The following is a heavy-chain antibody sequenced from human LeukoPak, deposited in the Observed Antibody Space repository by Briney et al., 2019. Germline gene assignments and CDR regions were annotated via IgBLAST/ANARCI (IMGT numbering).Heavy chain of an antibody. CDR2: ISYSGST. CDR3: ARDLREFARRFDY. D-gene: IGHD3-10*01. Sequence: PSEALSLTCTVSGGSISSSSCYWGWIRQPPGKGLDWIGSISYSGSTYYNPSLKSRVAISVDTSKNQFSLKLSSVTAADTAVYYCARDLREFARRFDYWGQGTLVTVSS. CDR1: GGSISSSSCY. J-gene: IGHJ4*02. V-gene: IGHV4-39*07.